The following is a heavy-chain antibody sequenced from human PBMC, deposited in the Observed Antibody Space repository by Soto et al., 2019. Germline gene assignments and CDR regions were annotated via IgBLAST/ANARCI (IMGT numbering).Heavy chain of an antibody. Sequence: QVQLVQSGAEVKKPGASVKVSCKASGYTFTSYGIIWVRQAPGQGLEWMGWISAYNGNTNYAQKLQGRVTVTTDTTTSTADMKVWSLRSADRAVNYGAIESGTGSRFDYWGQGALVTVSS. CDR2: ISAYNGNT. CDR3: AIESGTGSRFDY. CDR1: GYTFTSYG. V-gene: IGHV1-18*01. J-gene: IGHJ4*02. D-gene: IGHD3-10*01.